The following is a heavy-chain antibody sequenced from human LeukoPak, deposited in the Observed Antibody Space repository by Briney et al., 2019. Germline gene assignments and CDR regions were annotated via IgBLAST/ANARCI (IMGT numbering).Heavy chain of an antibody. CDR1: GYTFTSYA. Sequence: ASVKVSCKASGYTFTSYAMHWVRQAPGQRLEWMGWINAGSGNTKYSQKFQGRVTITRDTSASTAYMELSSLRSEDTAVYYCAREYYDSSGYYSYYFDYWGQGTLVTVSS. D-gene: IGHD3-22*01. V-gene: IGHV1-3*01. CDR3: AREYYDSSGYYSYYFDY. J-gene: IGHJ4*02. CDR2: INAGSGNT.